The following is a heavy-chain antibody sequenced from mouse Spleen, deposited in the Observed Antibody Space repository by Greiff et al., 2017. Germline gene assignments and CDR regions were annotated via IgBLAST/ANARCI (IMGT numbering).Heavy chain of an antibody. Sequence: EVKLVESGGGLVKPGGSLKLSCAASGFTFSSYTMSWVRQTPEKRLEWVATISGGGGNTYYPDSVKGRFTISRDNAKNTLYLQMSSLRSEDTALYYCARHPYYGSSQSWFAYWGQGTLVTVSA. J-gene: IGHJ3*01. CDR3: ARHPYYGSSQSWFAY. CDR1: GFTFSSYT. CDR2: ISGGGGNT. V-gene: IGHV5-9*01. D-gene: IGHD1-1*01.